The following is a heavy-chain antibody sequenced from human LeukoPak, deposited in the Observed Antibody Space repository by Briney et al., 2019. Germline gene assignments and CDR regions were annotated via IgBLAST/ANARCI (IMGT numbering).Heavy chain of an antibody. J-gene: IGHJ3*02. CDR1: GYTFTSYG. CDR3: ARGTERYYYDSSGYYPHDAFDI. CDR2: ISAYNGNT. V-gene: IGHV1-18*01. Sequence: GASVKVSCKASGYTFTSYGISWVRQAPGQGLEWMGWISAYNGNTNYAQKLQGRVTMTTDTSTSTAYMELRSLRSDDTAVYYCARGTERYYYDSSGYYPHDAFDIWGQGTMVPVSS. D-gene: IGHD3-22*01.